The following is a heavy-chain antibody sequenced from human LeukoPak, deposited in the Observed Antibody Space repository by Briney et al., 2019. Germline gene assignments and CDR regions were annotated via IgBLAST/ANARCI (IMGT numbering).Heavy chain of an antibody. CDR1: GYTFSPFT. CDR3: AKGGGWLYYFDY. D-gene: IGHD4-23*01. Sequence: GGSLRLSCASSGYTFSPFTMNWVRQAPGKGLEWVSGISGSDSSTYYADFVKGRFTTSRDNSKNTLYLQMNSLRADDTAVYYCAKGGGWLYYFDYWGQGTLVTVSS. V-gene: IGHV3-23*01. CDR2: ISGSDSST. J-gene: IGHJ4*02.